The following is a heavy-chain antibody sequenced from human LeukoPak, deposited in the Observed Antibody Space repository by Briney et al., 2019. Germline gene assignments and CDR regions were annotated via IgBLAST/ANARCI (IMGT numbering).Heavy chain of an antibody. CDR2: INPNSGGT. D-gene: IGHD1-26*01. J-gene: IGHJ5*02. CDR3: ARDPARWEGGSWFDP. Sequence: ASVKVSCKASGYTFTGYYMHWVRQAPGQGLEWMGWINPNSGGTNYAQKFQGRVTMTRDTSISTAYMELSRLRSDDTAAYYCARDPARWEGGSWFDPWGQGTLVTVSS. CDR1: GYTFTGYY. V-gene: IGHV1-2*02.